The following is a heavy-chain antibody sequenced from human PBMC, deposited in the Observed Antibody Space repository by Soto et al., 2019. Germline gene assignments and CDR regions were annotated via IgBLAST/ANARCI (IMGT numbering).Heavy chain of an antibody. D-gene: IGHD5-18*01. CDR3: ARAPYIYNLRYSDF. CDR1: GGSFSGYY. CDR2: MNHLKFT. J-gene: IGHJ4*02. V-gene: IGHV4-34*01. Sequence: QVQLQQWGAGLLKPSETLSLTCAVYGGSFSGYYWTWIRQPPGKGLEWIGEMNHLKFTSHNPSLKGRVAVSVDTSKNQFSLKLTSVTAADTALYYCARAPYIYNLRYSDFWGQGLPVTVSS.